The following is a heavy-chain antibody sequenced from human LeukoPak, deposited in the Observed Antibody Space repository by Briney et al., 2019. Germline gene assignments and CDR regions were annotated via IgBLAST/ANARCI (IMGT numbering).Heavy chain of an antibody. CDR2: ISGSGGST. Sequence: GGSLRLSCAASGFTFSSYGMSWVRQAPGKGLEWVSAISGSGGSTYYADSVKGRFTISRDNSKNTLYLQMNSLRAEDTAVYYCAKGEVVVVPAAMSYYYYYYYMDVWGQGTMVTVSS. CDR1: GFTFSSYG. J-gene: IGHJ6*03. V-gene: IGHV3-23*01. D-gene: IGHD2-2*01. CDR3: AKGEVVVVPAAMSYYYYYYYMDV.